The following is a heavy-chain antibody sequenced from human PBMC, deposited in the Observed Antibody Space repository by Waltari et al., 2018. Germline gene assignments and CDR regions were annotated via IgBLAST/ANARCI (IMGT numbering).Heavy chain of an antibody. CDR3: ARRSSSWPDAFDI. CDR1: GGSFSGYY. V-gene: IGHV4-34*01. D-gene: IGHD6-13*01. Sequence: QVQLQQWGAGLLKPSETLSLTCAVYGGSFSGYYWSWIRQPPGKGLEWIGEINHSGSTNYNPSLKSRVTISVDTSKNQFSLKLSSVTAADTAVYYCARRSSSWPDAFDIWGQGTMVTVSS. J-gene: IGHJ3*02. CDR2: INHSGST.